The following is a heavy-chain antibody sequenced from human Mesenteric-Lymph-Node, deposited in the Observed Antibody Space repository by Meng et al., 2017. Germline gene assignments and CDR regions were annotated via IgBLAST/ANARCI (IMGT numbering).Heavy chain of an antibody. CDR2: ITGSGGNT. CDR1: GFTFSNYA. V-gene: IGHV3-23*01. Sequence: EVQLLASGGGLVQPGGSLRLSCAASGFTFSNYAMSWVRQAPGKGLEWVSVITGSGGNTYYADSMKGRFTISRDNSKNTLYLQMNSLRAEDTAVYYCAKASTVRGFDPWGQGTLVTVSS. J-gene: IGHJ5*02. CDR3: AKASTVRGFDP. D-gene: IGHD3-10*02.